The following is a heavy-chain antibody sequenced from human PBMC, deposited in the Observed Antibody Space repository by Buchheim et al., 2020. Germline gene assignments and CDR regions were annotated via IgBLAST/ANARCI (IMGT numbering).Heavy chain of an antibody. D-gene: IGHD3-22*01. Sequence: EVQLLESGGGLVQPGGSLRLSCAASGFTFSSYAMSWVRQAPGKGLEWVSAISGSGGSTYYADSVKGRFTISRDNSKNTLYLQMNSLRAEDTAVYYCAKGIRDAQGGSGYHGGYWYFDLWGRGTL. V-gene: IGHV3-23*01. CDR2: ISGSGGST. J-gene: IGHJ2*01. CDR3: AKGIRDAQGGSGYHGGYWYFDL. CDR1: GFTFSSYA.